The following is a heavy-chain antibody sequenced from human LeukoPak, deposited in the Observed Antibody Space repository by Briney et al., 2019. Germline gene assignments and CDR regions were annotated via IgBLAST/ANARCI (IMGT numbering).Heavy chain of an antibody. J-gene: IGHJ4*02. CDR2: INPNSGGA. V-gene: IGHV1-2*02. CDR1: GYTFTGYY. Sequence: ASVKVSCKASGYTFTGYYMHWVRQAPGQGLEWMGWINPNSGGANYAQKFQGRVTMTRDTSISTAYMELSRLRSDDTAVYYCARVGRGVIITYDYWGQGTLVTVSS. D-gene: IGHD3-10*01. CDR3: ARVGRGVIITYDY.